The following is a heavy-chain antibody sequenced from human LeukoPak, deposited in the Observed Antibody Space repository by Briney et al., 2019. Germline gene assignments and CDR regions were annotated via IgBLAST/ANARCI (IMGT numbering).Heavy chain of an antibody. Sequence: ASVKVSCKASGGTFSSYAISWVRLAPGQGLEWMGGIIPIFGTANYAQKFQGRATITADESTSTAYMELSSLRSEDTAVYYCARGVATITGAFDIWGQGTMVTVSS. J-gene: IGHJ3*02. D-gene: IGHD5-24*01. CDR2: IIPIFGTA. V-gene: IGHV1-69*13. CDR1: GGTFSSYA. CDR3: ARGVATITGAFDI.